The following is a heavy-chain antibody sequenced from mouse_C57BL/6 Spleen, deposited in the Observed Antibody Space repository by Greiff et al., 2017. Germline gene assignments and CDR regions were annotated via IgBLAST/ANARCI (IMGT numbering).Heavy chain of an antibody. CDR1: GYSITSGYY. CDR2: ISYDGSN. D-gene: IGHD1-1*02. Sequence: EVKLVESGPGLVKPSQSLSLTCSVTGYSITSGYYWNWIRQFPGNKLEWMGYISYDGSNNYNPSLKNRISITRDTSKNQFFLKLNSVTTEDTATYYCARALVGFDYWGQGTTLTVSS. J-gene: IGHJ2*01. CDR3: ARALVGFDY. V-gene: IGHV3-6*01.